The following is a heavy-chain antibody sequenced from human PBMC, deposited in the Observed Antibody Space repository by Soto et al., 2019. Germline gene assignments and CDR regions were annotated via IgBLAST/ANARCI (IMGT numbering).Heavy chain of an antibody. CDR1: GFTFSAYS. V-gene: IGHV3-21*06. CDR2: ITSSSTYI. D-gene: IGHD5-18*01. J-gene: IGHJ4*02. Sequence: PGGSLRLSCVASGFTFSAYSMSWVRQAPGQGLEWVSSITSSSTYIYYTRSVEGRFTISRDDAKNSLHLQMNSLRAEDTAVYYCARDLLEGYGHARQPDYWGQGTLVTVPS. CDR3: ARDLLEGYGHARQPDY.